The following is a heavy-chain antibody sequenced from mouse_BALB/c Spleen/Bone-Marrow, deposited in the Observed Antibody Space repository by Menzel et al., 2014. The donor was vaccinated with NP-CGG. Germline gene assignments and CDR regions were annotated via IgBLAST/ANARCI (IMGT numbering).Heavy chain of an antibody. D-gene: IGHD2-1*01. CDR3: ARYGNGLMDY. CDR1: GFNIKDTY. V-gene: IGHV14-3*02. J-gene: IGHJ4*01. Sequence: VQLKQSGAELVKPGASVKLSCTASGFNIKDTYMHWVKQRPEQGLGWIGRIYPANGDTKYDPKFQGKATITADTSSNTAYLQLSSLTSEDTAVYYCARYGNGLMDYWGQGTSVTVSS. CDR2: IYPANGDT.